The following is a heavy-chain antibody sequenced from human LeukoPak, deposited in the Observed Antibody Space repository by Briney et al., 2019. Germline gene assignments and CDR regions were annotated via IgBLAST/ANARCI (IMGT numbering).Heavy chain of an antibody. V-gene: IGHV1-24*01. CDR3: ATTPSTYGAFDI. CDR1: GYTLTELS. J-gene: IGHJ3*02. Sequence: ASXXVSCKVSGYTLTELSMHWVRQAPGKGLEWMGGFDPEDGETIYAQKFQGRVTMTEDTSTDTAYMELSSLRSEDTAVYYCATTPSTYGAFDIWGQGTMVTVSS. D-gene: IGHD2-2*01. CDR2: FDPEDGET.